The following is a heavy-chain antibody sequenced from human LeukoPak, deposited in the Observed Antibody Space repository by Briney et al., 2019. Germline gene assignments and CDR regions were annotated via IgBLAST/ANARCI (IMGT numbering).Heavy chain of an antibody. Sequence: GGSLRLSCAASGFTFRDYYMSWIRQTPGKGLEWVSAISGSGGSTYYADSVKGRFTISRDNSKNTLYLQMNSLRAEDTAVYYCAKFAPIVVVPIWGQGTLVTVSS. CDR1: GFTFRDYY. V-gene: IGHV3-23*01. D-gene: IGHD2-2*01. CDR2: ISGSGGST. CDR3: AKFAPIVVVPI. J-gene: IGHJ4*02.